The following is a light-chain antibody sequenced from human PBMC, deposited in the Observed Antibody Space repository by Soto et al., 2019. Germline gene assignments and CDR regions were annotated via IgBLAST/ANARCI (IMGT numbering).Light chain of an antibody. CDR1: QGIGNA. CDR2: GAS. J-gene: IGKJ1*01. Sequence: IQMTQSPSSLSASVVDRVTISCLASQGIGNALGWYQQKPGKPPKVLIYGASNLQSGVPPRFSGSGSGTEFTLTISSLQPDDFATYYCQHYNSYSEAFGQGTKVDIK. CDR3: QHYNSYSEA. V-gene: IGKV1-17*01.